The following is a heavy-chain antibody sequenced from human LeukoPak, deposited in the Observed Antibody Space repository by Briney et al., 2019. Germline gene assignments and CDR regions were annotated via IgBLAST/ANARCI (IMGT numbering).Heavy chain of an antibody. CDR2: INHSGST. J-gene: IGHJ3*02. CDR3: ARDHLYDILTGYYIKSAFDI. V-gene: IGHV4-34*01. CDR1: GGSFSGYY. D-gene: IGHD3-9*01. Sequence: PSETLSLTCAVYGGSFSGYYWSWIRQPPGKGLEWIGEINHSGSTNYNPSLKSRVTISVDTSKNQFSLKLSSVTAADTAVYYCARDHLYDILTGYYIKSAFDIWGQGTMVTVSS.